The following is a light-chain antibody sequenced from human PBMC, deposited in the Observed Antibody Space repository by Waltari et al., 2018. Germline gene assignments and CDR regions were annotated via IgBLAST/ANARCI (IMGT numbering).Light chain of an antibody. V-gene: IGLV3-21*04. CDR3: HVWHPDMDPGV. CDR1: NIGSYS. Sequence: SYALTQPPSVSVAPGTTARINCGGDNIGSYSVRWYQQKPGQAPVLVIFYDSDRPSGIPERFSASNSGKPATLTIRSVEAGDEAKYYCHVWHPDMDPGVFGPGTEVSV. CDR2: YDS. J-gene: IGLJ1*01.